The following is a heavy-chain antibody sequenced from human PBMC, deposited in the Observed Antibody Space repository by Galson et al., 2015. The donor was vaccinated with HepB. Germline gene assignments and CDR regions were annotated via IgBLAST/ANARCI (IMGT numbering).Heavy chain of an antibody. Sequence: SLRLSCAASGFTFGDYAMSWFRQAPGKGLEWVGFIRNKVYGGTAEYAASVKGRFTILRDDSKRIAYLQMNSLKTEDTAVYYCVRRALAVVPVATYYFDYWGPGTLVTVSS. J-gene: IGHJ4*02. CDR3: VRRALAVVPVATYYFDY. V-gene: IGHV3-49*03. D-gene: IGHD2-2*01. CDR1: GFTFGDYA. CDR2: IRNKVYGGTA.